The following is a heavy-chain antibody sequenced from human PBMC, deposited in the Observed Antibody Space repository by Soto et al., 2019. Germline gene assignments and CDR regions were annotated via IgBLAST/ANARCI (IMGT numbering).Heavy chain of an antibody. CDR2: MSGSSSTT. V-gene: IGHV3-23*01. CDR3: AKNQERELPRVMDF. D-gene: IGHD1-7*01. Sequence: GGSLRLSCATSGLTFSNYAMSWVRQAPGGGLEWVSSMSGSSSTTYYADSVRGRFTISRDRSKNTLYLQMSSLRAEDTALYYCAKNQERELPRVMDFWGQGTLVTVSS. J-gene: IGHJ4*02. CDR1: GLTFSNYA.